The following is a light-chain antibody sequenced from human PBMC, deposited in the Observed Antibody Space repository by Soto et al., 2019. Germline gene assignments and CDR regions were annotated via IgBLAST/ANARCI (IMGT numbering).Light chain of an antibody. CDR1: ASDVGGYNF. V-gene: IGLV2-23*01. Sequence: QSALAQPPSASGSPGQSVTISCTGTASDVGGYNFVSWYQQHPGEAPKLMIYEASKRPSGVSSRFSGSKSGNTASLTISGLQAEDEADYYCCSYAGRTTYVFGTGTKVTVL. CDR3: CSYAGRTTYV. CDR2: EAS. J-gene: IGLJ1*01.